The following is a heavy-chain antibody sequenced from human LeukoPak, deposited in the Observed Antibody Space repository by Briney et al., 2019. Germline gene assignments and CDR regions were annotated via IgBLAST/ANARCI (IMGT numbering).Heavy chain of an antibody. V-gene: IGHV4-59*08. D-gene: IGHD3-3*01. CDR3: ARGPTWSSYFDY. CDR1: GGSISSYY. CDR2: IYYSGST. J-gene: IGHJ4*02. Sequence: SETLSLTCTVSGGSISSYYWSWIRQPPGKGLEWIGYIYYSGSTNYNPSLKSRVTISVDTSKNQFSLKLSSVTAADTAVYYCARGPTWSSYFDYWGQGTLVTVSS.